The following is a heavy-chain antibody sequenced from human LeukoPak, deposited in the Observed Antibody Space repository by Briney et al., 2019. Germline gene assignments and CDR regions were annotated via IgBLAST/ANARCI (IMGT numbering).Heavy chain of an antibody. J-gene: IGHJ6*03. V-gene: IGHV3-11*01. CDR3: ARDERAYYSDSGSSSPRDYYYCYMDV. Sequence: GGSLRLSCAASGFSFSDYYMTWIRQTPGKGLEWVSDISSNGRGTFYAESVRGRFTVSRDNGKKSLYLQMNSLRVEDTAVYYCARDERAYYSDSGSSSPRDYYYCYMDVWGKGITVTVSS. CDR2: ISSNGRGT. D-gene: IGHD3-10*01. CDR1: GFSFSDYY.